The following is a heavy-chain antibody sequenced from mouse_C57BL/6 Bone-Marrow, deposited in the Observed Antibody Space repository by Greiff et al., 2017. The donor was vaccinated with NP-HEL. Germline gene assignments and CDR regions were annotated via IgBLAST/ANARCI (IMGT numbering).Heavy chain of an antibody. Sequence: QVQLQQPGAELVKPGASVKLSCKASGYTFTSYWMHWVKQRPGRGLEWIGRIDPNSGGTKYNEKFKSKATLTVDKPSSTAYMQLSSLTSEDSAVDYCARGPIYDYDWDWYFDVWGTGTTVTVSS. CDR1: GYTFTSYW. J-gene: IGHJ1*03. CDR2: IDPNSGGT. V-gene: IGHV1-72*01. CDR3: ARGPIYDYDWDWYFDV. D-gene: IGHD2-4*01.